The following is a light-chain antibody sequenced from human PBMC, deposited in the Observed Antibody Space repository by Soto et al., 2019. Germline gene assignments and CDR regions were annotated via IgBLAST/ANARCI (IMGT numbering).Light chain of an antibody. CDR2: ASS. Sequence: DIQLTQSPSSLYASVGDRITITCRASQSISTSLNWYQQKPGEAPTLLVYASSTLQSGVPSRFSGSGFGAEFTLTGSSLQPEDFATYYCQQSYSNPTWTFGQGTKVEIK. CDR1: QSISTS. J-gene: IGKJ1*01. CDR3: QQSYSNPTWT. V-gene: IGKV1-39*01.